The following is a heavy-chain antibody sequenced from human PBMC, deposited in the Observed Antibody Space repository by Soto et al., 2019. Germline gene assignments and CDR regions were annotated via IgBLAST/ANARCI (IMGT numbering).Heavy chain of an antibody. V-gene: IGHV3-7*01. J-gene: IGHJ4*02. Sequence: GGSLRLSCAASGFTFSSYWMSWVRQAPGKGLEWVANIKQDGSEKYYVDSVKGRFTISRDNAKNSLYLQMNSLRAEDTAVYYCARGPAAGFRFRPYWGQGTLVTVSS. CDR2: IKQDGSEK. CDR1: GFTFSSYW. CDR3: ARGPAAGFRFRPY. D-gene: IGHD6-13*01.